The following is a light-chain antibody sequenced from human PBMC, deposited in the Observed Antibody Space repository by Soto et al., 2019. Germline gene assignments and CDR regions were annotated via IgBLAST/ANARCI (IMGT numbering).Light chain of an antibody. CDR2: GAS. V-gene: IGKV1-39*01. Sequence: DIQMTQSPSPLSASVGDRVTITCRASQGISIYLNWYQQKPGKAPNLLIFGASSLQSGVPSRFSGTGSGTDFTLTISSLQPEDFATYYCQQSYSRPRTFGQGTKVDIK. CDR1: QGISIY. J-gene: IGKJ1*01. CDR3: QQSYSRPRT.